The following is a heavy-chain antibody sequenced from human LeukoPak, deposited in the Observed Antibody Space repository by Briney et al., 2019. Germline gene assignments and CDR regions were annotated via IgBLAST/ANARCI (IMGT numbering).Heavy chain of an antibody. CDR1: GGAFSDYT. CDR3: ARADKYSYGYCDY. V-gene: IGHV1-69*02. D-gene: IGHD5-18*01. Sequence: SVKVSCKASGGAFSDYTFNWVRQAPGQGLEWMGKIIPILGIANFAQRFQGRVTITADKSTSTAFMELRSLTSEDTAVYYCARADKYSYGYCDYWGQGTLVTVSS. CDR2: IIPILGIA. J-gene: IGHJ4*02.